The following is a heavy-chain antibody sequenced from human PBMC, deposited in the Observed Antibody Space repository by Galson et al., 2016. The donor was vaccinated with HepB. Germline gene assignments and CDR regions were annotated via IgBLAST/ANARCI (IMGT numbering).Heavy chain of an antibody. Sequence: SVKVSCKASGYTFTSYGISWVRQAPGQGLEWMGWSNIYDGTINYARKFQGRVSLTTDTSTSTAYMELRSLRFDDTAVYYCARDWDFNMDVWGKGTTVTVSS. CDR2: SNIYDGTI. J-gene: IGHJ6*04. CDR1: GYTFTSYG. V-gene: IGHV1-18*01. CDR3: ARDWDFNMDV. D-gene: IGHD1-26*01.